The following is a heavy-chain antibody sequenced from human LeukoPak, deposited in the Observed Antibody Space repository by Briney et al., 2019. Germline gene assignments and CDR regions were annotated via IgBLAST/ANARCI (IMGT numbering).Heavy chain of an antibody. CDR3: ARGLGYDSSGYYRVFDY. D-gene: IGHD3-22*01. CDR1: GGSFSGYY. V-gene: IGHV4-34*01. Sequence: PSETLSLTCAVYGGSFSGYYWSWIRQPPGKGLEWIGEINHSGSSNYNPSLKSRVTISIDTSKNQFSLKLRSVTAADTAVYYCARGLGYDSSGYYRVFDYWGQGTLVTVSS. CDR2: INHSGSS. J-gene: IGHJ4*02.